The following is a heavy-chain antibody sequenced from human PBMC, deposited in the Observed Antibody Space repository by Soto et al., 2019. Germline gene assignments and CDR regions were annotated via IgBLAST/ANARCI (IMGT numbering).Heavy chain of an antibody. J-gene: IGHJ3*01. V-gene: IGHV4-59*01. CDR1: GGSMTDYY. CDR2: VFYSGTT. D-gene: IGHD4-17*01. Sequence: PSETLSLTCLVSGGSMTDYYWSLIRQAPGKGLECIGFVFYSGTTNYNPSLKSRVTLSIDTSKNEFSLTLTSVTAADTAVYYCARRSDYFAPWGQGTMVTVSS. CDR3: ARRSDYFAP.